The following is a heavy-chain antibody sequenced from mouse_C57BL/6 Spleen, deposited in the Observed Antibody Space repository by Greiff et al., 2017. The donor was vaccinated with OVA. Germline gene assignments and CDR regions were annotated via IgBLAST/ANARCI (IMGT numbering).Heavy chain of an antibody. CDR1: GYTFTDYY. CDR3: ATFVDYYGSSYG. J-gene: IGHJ3*01. Sequence: EVQLQQSGPELVKPGASVKISCKASGYTFTDYYMNWVKQSHGKSLEWIGDINPNNGGTSYNQKFKGKATLTVDKSSSTAYMELRSLTSEDSAVYYCATFVDYYGSSYGWGKGTLVTVSA. D-gene: IGHD1-1*01. CDR2: INPNNGGT. V-gene: IGHV1-26*01.